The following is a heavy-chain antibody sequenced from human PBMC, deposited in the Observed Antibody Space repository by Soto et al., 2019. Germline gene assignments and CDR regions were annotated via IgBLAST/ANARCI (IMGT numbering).Heavy chain of an antibody. Sequence: ASVKVSCKASGYTFTRYYMHWVRRAPGQGLEWMGIINPSGGSTSYAQKFQGRVTMTRDTSTSTVYIELSSLRSEDTAVYYCARDLGYYDSSGYYPGYWGQGTLVTVSS. CDR1: GYTFTRYY. CDR3: ARDLGYYDSSGYYPGY. J-gene: IGHJ4*02. CDR2: INPSGGST. V-gene: IGHV1-46*01. D-gene: IGHD3-22*01.